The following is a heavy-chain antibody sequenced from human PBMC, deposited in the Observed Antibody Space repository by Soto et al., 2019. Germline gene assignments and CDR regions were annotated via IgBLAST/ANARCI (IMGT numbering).Heavy chain of an antibody. V-gene: IGHV3-23*01. CDR1: GLNFSFTFNSYA. J-gene: IGHJ4*02. CDR2: ISGSGGSA. CDR3: ANDVLESHFGVVRALIAY. D-gene: IGHD3-3*01. Sequence: GRSLKIACAASGLNFSFTFNSYAMNWVRQAPGKGLEWVSAISGSGGSAYYADSVKGRFTISRDNAKNTLYLQMNSLRGEDTAVYSCANDVLESHFGVVRALIAYCGQG.